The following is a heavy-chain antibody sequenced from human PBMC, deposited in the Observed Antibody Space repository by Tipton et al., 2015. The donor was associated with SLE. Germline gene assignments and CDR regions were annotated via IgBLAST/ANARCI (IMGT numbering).Heavy chain of an antibody. V-gene: IGHV3-23*03. Sequence: SGFTFSSYAMTWVRQAPGKGLEWVSVIYSGGSSTYYADSVRGRFTISRDNSKNTLYLQMNSLRAEDTAVYYCAKDLANWGSTDAFDIWGQGTMVTVSS. J-gene: IGHJ3*02. CDR1: GFTFSSYA. CDR3: AKDLANWGSTDAFDI. D-gene: IGHD7-27*01. CDR2: IYSGGSST.